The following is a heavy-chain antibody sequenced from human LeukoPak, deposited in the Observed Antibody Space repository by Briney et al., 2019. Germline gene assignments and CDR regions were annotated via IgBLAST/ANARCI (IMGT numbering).Heavy chain of an antibody. Sequence: SETLSLTCTVSGGSISSYYWSLIRQPAGKGLEWIGRIYTSGSTNYNPSLKSRVTMSVDTSKNQFSLKLSSVTAADTAVYYCARVNSETGYFDYWGQGTLVTVSS. J-gene: IGHJ4*02. V-gene: IGHV4-4*07. CDR2: IYTSGST. D-gene: IGHD1-14*01. CDR1: GGSISSYY. CDR3: ARVNSETGYFDY.